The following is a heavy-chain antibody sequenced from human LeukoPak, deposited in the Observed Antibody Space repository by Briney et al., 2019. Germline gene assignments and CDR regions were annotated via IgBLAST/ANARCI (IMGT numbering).Heavy chain of an antibody. D-gene: IGHD2-15*01. CDR3: ARRVVVAAYDAFDI. CDR2: IYSGGST. Sequence: GGSLRLSCAASEFSVGSNYMTWVRQAPGKGLEWVSLIYSGGSTYYADSVKGRFTISRDNSKNTLYLQMNSLRAEDTAVYYCARRVVVAAYDAFDIWGQGTMVTVSS. J-gene: IGHJ3*02. CDR1: EFSVGSNY. V-gene: IGHV3-66*01.